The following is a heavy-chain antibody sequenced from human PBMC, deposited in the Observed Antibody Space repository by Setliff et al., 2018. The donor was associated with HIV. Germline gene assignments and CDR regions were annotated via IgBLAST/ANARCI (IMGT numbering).Heavy chain of an antibody. D-gene: IGHD1-26*01. J-gene: IGHJ4*02. CDR2: MYYSGNT. V-gene: IGHV4-59*01. Sequence: SETLSLTCTVSGVSISNYYWSWIRQPPGKGLEWIGYMYYSGNTNYNPSLKSRVTISVDTSKNQFSLKLSSVTAADTAVYYCAREEWELLDYWGQGTLVTVSS. CDR1: GVSISNYY. CDR3: AREEWELLDY.